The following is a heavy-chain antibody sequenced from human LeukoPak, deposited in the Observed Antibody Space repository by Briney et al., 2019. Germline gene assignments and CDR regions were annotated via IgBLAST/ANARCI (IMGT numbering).Heavy chain of an antibody. CDR2: ISGSGGST. J-gene: IGHJ4*02. CDR1: GFTFSSYA. CDR3: AKGYGSGSYYRGPFDY. Sequence: GSLRLSCAASGFTFSSYAMSWVRQAPGKGLEWVSAISGSGGSTYYADSVKGRFTISRDNSKNTLYLQMNSLRAEDTAVYYCAKGYGSGSYYRGPFDYWGQGTLVTVSS. D-gene: IGHD3-10*01. V-gene: IGHV3-23*01.